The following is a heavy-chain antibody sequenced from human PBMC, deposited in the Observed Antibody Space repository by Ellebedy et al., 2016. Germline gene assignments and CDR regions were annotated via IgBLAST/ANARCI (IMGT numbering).Heavy chain of an antibody. D-gene: IGHD1-1*01. CDR2: VFHTGIA. Sequence: SETLSLTCNVSGGSVSSDYWNWIRRPPGKELEWIGYVFHTGIAVYNPSLRSRVSMSVDTSKRQFSLRLTSVTAADTAVYYCAKWNGDWYAFDVWGQGTMVTVSS. V-gene: IGHV4-59*02. CDR3: AKWNGDWYAFDV. CDR1: GGSVSSDY. J-gene: IGHJ3*01.